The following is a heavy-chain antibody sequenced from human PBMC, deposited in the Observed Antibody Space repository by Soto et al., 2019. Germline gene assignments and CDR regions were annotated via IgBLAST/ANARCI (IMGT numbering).Heavy chain of an antibody. CDR2: IYTSGST. CDR3: ARDRGATVTTDNGYWFDP. CDR1: GGSISSYY. V-gene: IGHV4-4*07. J-gene: IGHJ5*02. Sequence: PSETLSLTCTVSGGSISSYYWSWIRQPAGKGLEWIGRIYTSGSTNYNPSLKSRVTMSVDTSKNQFSLKPSSVTAADTAVYYCARDRGATVTTDNGYWFDPWGQGTLVTVSS. D-gene: IGHD4-17*01.